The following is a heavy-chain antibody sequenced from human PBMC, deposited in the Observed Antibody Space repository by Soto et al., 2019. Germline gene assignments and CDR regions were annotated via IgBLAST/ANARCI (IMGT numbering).Heavy chain of an antibody. Sequence: ASVKVSCKASGYTFTSYGISWVRQAPGQGLEWMGWIRAYNGNTNYAQKLQGRVTMTTDTSTSTAYMELRSLRSDDTAVYYCARVAPPYYDFWSGYHPNWFDPWGQGTLVTVSS. CDR2: IRAYNGNT. D-gene: IGHD3-3*01. V-gene: IGHV1-18*04. CDR1: GYTFTSYG. CDR3: ARVAPPYYDFWSGYHPNWFDP. J-gene: IGHJ5*02.